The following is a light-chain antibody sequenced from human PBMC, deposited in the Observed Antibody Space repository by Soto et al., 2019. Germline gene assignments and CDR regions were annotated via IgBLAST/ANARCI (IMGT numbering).Light chain of an antibody. CDR2: GAS. CDR1: QNILRT. Sequence: VMTQSPVTLSVSPGEKATLSCKASQNILRTLAWYQQKPGQPPRLLIYGASTRVTGIPARFSGNGSGTEFTLTISSLQSEDFAVYYCHQYNNWPPWTFGQGTKVEV. V-gene: IGKV3D-15*01. J-gene: IGKJ1*01. CDR3: HQYNNWPPWT.